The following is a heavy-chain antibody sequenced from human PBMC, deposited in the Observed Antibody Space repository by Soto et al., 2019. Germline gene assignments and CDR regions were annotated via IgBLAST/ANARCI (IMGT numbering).Heavy chain of an antibody. CDR3: ARDSRGGAARRPTFYY. V-gene: IGHV3-48*03. CDR2: IGRSGETI. J-gene: IGHJ4*02. Sequence: GGSLRLSCVGSGFTFSSFEMNWVRQTPGKGLEWLSYIGRSGETIYYADSVKGRFTLSRDNAKSSLFLQMNGLRDEDTGIYCCARDSRGGAARRPTFYYWGRGTLVTVSS. CDR1: GFTFSSFE. D-gene: IGHD6-6*01.